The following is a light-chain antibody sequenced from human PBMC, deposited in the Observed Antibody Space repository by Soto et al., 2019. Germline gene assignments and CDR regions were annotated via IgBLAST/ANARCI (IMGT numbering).Light chain of an antibody. J-gene: IGKJ5*01. CDR1: QSVSSY. V-gene: IGKV1-39*01. CDR3: QQSYRAVT. CDR2: AAS. Sequence: DIQITQSPSSLSSSVAERVSITCRASQSVSSYLNWYQQKPGKAPRLLIYAASHLQTGVPSRFRGTGSATHFTLTISSLQPEDFATYYCQQSYRAVTFGQGTDSR.